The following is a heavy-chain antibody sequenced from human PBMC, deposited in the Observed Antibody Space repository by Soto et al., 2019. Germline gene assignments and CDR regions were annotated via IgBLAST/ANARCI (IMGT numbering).Heavy chain of an antibody. J-gene: IGHJ6*02. CDR2: IIPIFGTA. V-gene: IGHV1-69*13. CDR3: ARVYYSSSFYYYYGMDV. D-gene: IGHD6-6*01. Sequence: SVKLPCKAPGGTFSSNAISWVRQAPGQGLEWMGGIIPIFGTANYAQKFQGRVTITADESTSTAYMELSSLRSEDTAVYYCARVYYSSSFYYYYGMDVWGQGTTDTGFS. CDR1: GGTFSSNA.